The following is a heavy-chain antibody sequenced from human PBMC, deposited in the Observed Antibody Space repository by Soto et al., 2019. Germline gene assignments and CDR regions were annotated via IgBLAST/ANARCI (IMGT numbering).Heavy chain of an antibody. J-gene: IGHJ5*02. CDR2: ISAYNGNT. CDR3: AGNGGCGGDGYSGFDP. Sequence: QVQLVQSGAEVKKPGASVKVSCKASGYTFTSYGISWGRQAPGQGLEWMGWISAYNGNTNYAQKLQGRVTMTTDTPTSTAYRELRSLRSDDTAVYYCAGNGGCGGDGYSGFDPWGQGTLVTVSS. CDR1: GYTFTSYG. V-gene: IGHV1-18*01. D-gene: IGHD2-21*02.